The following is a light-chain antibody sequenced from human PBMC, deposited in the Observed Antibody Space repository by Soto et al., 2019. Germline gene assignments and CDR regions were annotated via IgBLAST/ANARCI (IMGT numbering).Light chain of an antibody. CDR2: GVS. J-gene: IGKJ5*01. CDR3: QQYNKWPIT. Sequence: EIVMTQSPATLSVSPGERASLSCRASQSVGSTFVWYHQKPGQAPRLLIYGVSSRATAVPARFSGSGSETEFTLTISRLQSDDSAVYYCQQYNKWPITFGQGTRLEI. V-gene: IGKV3-15*01. CDR1: QSVGST.